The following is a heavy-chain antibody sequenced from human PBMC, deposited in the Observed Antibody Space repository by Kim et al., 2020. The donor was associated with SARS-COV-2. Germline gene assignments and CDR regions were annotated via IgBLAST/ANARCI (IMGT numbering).Heavy chain of an antibody. CDR2: IYYSGST. J-gene: IGHJ6*03. CDR3: ARGKNRDGYNWALDYYYMDV. D-gene: IGHD5-12*01. Sequence: SETLSLTCTVSGGSISSYYWSWIRQPPGKGLEWIGYIYYSGSTNYNPSLKSRVTISVDTSKNQFSLKLSSVTAADTAVYYCARGKNRDGYNWALDYYYMDVWGKGTTVTVSS. CDR1: GGSISSYY. V-gene: IGHV4-59*01.